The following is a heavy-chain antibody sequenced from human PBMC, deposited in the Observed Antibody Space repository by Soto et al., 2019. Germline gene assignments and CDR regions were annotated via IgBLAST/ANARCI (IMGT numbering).Heavy chain of an antibody. D-gene: IGHD3-22*01. CDR2: IYYSGST. CDR3: ARLGGYYDSSGYYYPF. CDR1: GGSISSSSYY. J-gene: IGHJ4*02. Sequence: SETLSLTCTVSGGSISSSSYYWGWIRQPPGKGMEWIGSIYYSGSTYYNTSLKSRVTISVDTSKNQFTLKLSYVTAADTVVYYCARLGGYYDSSGYYYPFWGQGTLVTVSS. V-gene: IGHV4-39*01.